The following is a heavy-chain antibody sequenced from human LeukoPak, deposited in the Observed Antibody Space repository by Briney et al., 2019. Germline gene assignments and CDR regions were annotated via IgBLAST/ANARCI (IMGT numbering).Heavy chain of an antibody. D-gene: IGHD6-25*01. J-gene: IGHJ3*02. CDR3: ARPAAGAFEI. CDR1: GGSISNYY. Sequence: SETLSLTCTVSGGSISNYYWSWIRQPPGKGLEWIGYIYYSGSTNYNPSLKSRVTISVDMSKNQFSLKLSSVTAADAAVYYCARPAAGAFEIWGQGTMVTVSS. CDR2: IYYSGST. V-gene: IGHV4-59*08.